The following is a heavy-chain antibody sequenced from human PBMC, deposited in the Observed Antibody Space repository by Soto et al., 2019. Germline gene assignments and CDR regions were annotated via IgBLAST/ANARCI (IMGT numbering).Heavy chain of an antibody. V-gene: IGHV3-64*01. Sequence: VQLVESGGDLVQPGGSLRLSCAASGFTFSDYYISWVRQAPGSGPEFVSSISGNGVNTYFGNSVKDRFTISRDNSKNTVYLQMGSLRAEDNAVYYCASGNAAHWFWGQGTLVTVSS. J-gene: IGHJ4*02. CDR1: GFTFSDYY. CDR2: ISGNGVNT. D-gene: IGHD3-9*01. CDR3: ASGNAAHWF.